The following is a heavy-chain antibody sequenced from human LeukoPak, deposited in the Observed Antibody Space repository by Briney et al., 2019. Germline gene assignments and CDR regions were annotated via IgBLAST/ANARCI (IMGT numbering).Heavy chain of an antibody. CDR1: GGSISSSTYY. CDR2: IFYTGST. D-gene: IGHD6-13*01. CDR3: ARLGPGYSSIWSNDAFAI. V-gene: IGHV4-39*01. Sequence: PSETLSLTCTVSGGSISSSTYYWGWIRQPPGKGLEWIGNIFYTGSTYYHPSLKSRVTISVDTSKNQFSLKLSSVTAADTAVYYCARLGPGYSSIWSNDAFAIWGQGTVVTVSS. J-gene: IGHJ3*02.